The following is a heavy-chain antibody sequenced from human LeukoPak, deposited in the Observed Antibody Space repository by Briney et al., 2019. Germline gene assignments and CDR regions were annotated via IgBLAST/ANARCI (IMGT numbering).Heavy chain of an antibody. Sequence: SETLSLTCTVSGYSISSGYYWGWIRQPPGKGLEWIGSIYHSGSTYYNPSLKSRVTISVDTSKNQFSLKLSSVTAADTAVYYCAREFIAAAGDKFDYWGQGVLVTVSS. J-gene: IGHJ4*02. CDR3: AREFIAAAGDKFDY. CDR2: IYHSGST. V-gene: IGHV4-38-2*02. CDR1: GYSISSGYY. D-gene: IGHD6-13*01.